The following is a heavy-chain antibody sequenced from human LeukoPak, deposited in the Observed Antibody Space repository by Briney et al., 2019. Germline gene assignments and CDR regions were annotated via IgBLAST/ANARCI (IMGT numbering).Heavy chain of an antibody. V-gene: IGHV3-21*04. D-gene: IGHD1-26*01. Sequence: GGSLRLSCVASGFTLSDYTMNWVRQAPGKGLEWVSAIKRSDNYRYYADSVAGRFTISTDDAQSSLYLQMNSLRAEDTAIYYCARSRSRYWGQGSLVTVSS. J-gene: IGHJ4*02. CDR1: GFTLSDYT. CDR3: ARSRSRY. CDR2: IKRSDNYR.